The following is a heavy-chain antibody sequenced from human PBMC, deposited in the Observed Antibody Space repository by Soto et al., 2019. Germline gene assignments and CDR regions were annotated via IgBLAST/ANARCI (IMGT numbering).Heavy chain of an antibody. Sequence: QITLKESGPALVKPTQTPTLTCTFSGFSLSTSGVGVGWIRQPPGKALEWLALIYWDDNKRYSPSLKSRLTITKDTSKNQVVLTMTNMDPVDTATYYCAHSTSSWPPKYYYGMDVWGQGTTVTVSS. CDR3: AHSTSSWPPKYYYGMDV. CDR1: GFSLSTSGVG. D-gene: IGHD6-13*01. J-gene: IGHJ6*02. CDR2: IYWDDNK. V-gene: IGHV2-5*02.